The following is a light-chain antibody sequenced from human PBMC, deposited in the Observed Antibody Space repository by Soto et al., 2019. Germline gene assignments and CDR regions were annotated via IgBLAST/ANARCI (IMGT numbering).Light chain of an antibody. J-gene: IGLJ1*01. CDR1: SSDIGSYNY. CDR3: CSYTSTRTYV. CDR2: DVS. V-gene: IGLV2-14*01. Sequence: QSVLTQPASVSGSPGQSITISCTGTSSDIGSYNYVSWYQQHPGKAPKLMTYDVSNRPSGASDRFSGSKSGNTASLTISGLQAEDEADYYCCSYTSTRTYVFGSGTKLTV.